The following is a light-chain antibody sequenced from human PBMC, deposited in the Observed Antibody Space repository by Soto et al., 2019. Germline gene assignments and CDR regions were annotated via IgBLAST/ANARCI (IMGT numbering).Light chain of an antibody. V-gene: IGLV2-11*01. CDR3: CSHAGSYTLYV. CDR2: DVG. CDR1: SSDVGGYNY. J-gene: IGLJ1*01. Sequence: QSALTQPRSVSGSPGQSVTISCTGTSSDVGGYNYVSWYQHHPGKAPKLMIYDVGTRPSGVPDRFSGSKSGNTASLTISGLQAEDEADYYCCSHAGSYTLYVFGTGTKLTVL.